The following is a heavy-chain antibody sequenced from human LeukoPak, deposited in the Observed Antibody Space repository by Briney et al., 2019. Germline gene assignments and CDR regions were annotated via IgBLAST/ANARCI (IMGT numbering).Heavy chain of an antibody. V-gene: IGHV3-30*02. CDR1: GFTFSSYG. D-gene: IGHD3-10*01. CDR3: AKDSAVPPYYGSGSQPPTYYYYYVIDV. Sequence: GGSLRLSCAASGFTFSSYGMHWVRQAPGKGLEWVAFIRYDGSNKYYTDSVKGRFTISRDNYKNTLYLQMNSLRAEDTPVYYCAKDSAVPPYYGSGSQPPTYYYYYVIDVWGQGTTVTVSS. J-gene: IGHJ6*02. CDR2: IRYDGSNK.